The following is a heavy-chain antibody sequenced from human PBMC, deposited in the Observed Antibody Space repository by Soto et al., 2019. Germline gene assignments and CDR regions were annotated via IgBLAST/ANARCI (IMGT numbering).Heavy chain of an antibody. CDR3: ARLSLTNWYFDL. CDR2: TYYSETT. Sequence: QLQLQESGPGLVKPSATLSLTCTVSGGSIISTSYFWAWVRQPPGKGLEWIANTYYSETTYYNPSLKSRVTMPVDTSKNQFSLKLNSVTAADTAVYYCARLSLTNWYFDLWGRGTLVTVSS. V-gene: IGHV4-39*01. J-gene: IGHJ2*01. CDR1: GGSIISTSYF.